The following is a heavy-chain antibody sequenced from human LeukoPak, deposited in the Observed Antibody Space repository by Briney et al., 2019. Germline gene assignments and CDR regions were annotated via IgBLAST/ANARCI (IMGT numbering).Heavy chain of an antibody. D-gene: IGHD3-22*01. CDR2: IKQDGSEK. CDR1: GFTFSSYW. CDR3: ASESYYYDSSGYYYQNIFDY. Sequence: GGSLRLSCAASGFTFSSYWMSWVRQAPGKGLEWVANIKQDGSEKYYVDSVKGRFTISRENSKNTLYLQMNSLRAEDTAVYYCASESYYYDSSGYYYQNIFDYWGQGTLVTVSS. J-gene: IGHJ4*02. V-gene: IGHV3-7*01.